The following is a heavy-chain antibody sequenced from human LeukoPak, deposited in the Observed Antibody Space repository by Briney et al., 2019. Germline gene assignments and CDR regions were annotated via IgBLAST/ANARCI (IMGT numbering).Heavy chain of an antibody. CDR2: IKQNGSEK. V-gene: IGHV3-7*04. CDR3: ARVVVFRPSDY. CDR1: GFSFRSHW. Sequence: PGGSLRLSCAGSGFSFRSHWMSWVRQAPGKGLEWVANIKQNGSEKYYVDSVKGRFTISRDNARNTLYLQMNNLRAVDTAVYYCARVVVFRPSDYWGQGTLVTVSS. J-gene: IGHJ4*02. D-gene: IGHD2-2*01.